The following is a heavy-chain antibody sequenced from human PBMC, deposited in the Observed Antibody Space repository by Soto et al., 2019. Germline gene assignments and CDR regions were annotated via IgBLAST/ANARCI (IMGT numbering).Heavy chain of an antibody. CDR1: GDSVSSNSAA. CDR3: ARDLFLCPISGDCYSHGIDY. D-gene: IGHD2-21*02. J-gene: IGHJ4*02. Sequence: SQTLSLTCAISGDSVSSNSAAWNWIRQSPSRGLEWLGRTYYRSKWYNDYAVSVKSRITINPDTSKNQFSLQLNSVTPEDTAVYYCARDLFLCPISGDCYSHGIDYWGQGTLVTVSS. V-gene: IGHV6-1*01. CDR2: TYYRSKWYN.